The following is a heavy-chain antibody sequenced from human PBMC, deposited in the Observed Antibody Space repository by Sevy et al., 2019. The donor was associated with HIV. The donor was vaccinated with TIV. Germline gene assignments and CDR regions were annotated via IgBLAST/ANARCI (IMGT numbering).Heavy chain of an antibody. Sequence: ASVKVSCKASGYTFTSYGVSWVRQAPGQGLEYMGWTSAYNGDTNYAQKVQGRVTMTTDTSTSTAYMELRSLTTDDTAVYYCARGFAVADYYFDYWGQGTLVTVSS. CDR3: ARGFAVADYYFDY. J-gene: IGHJ4*02. CDR2: TSAYNGDT. CDR1: GYTFTSYG. V-gene: IGHV1-18*04. D-gene: IGHD6-19*01.